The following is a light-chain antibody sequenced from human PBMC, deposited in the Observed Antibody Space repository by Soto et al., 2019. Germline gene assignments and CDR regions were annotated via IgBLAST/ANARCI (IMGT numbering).Light chain of an antibody. CDR1: SSDVGGFNY. CDR2: EVT. Sequence: QSALNQPPSASGSPGQSVTISCTGTSSDVGGFNYVSWYQQHPGKAPKLMIYEVTKRPSGVPDRFSGSKSGNTASLTVSGLQAEDEADYYCSSYAGSSPFVFGTGTKLTVL. J-gene: IGLJ1*01. CDR3: SSYAGSSPFV. V-gene: IGLV2-8*01.